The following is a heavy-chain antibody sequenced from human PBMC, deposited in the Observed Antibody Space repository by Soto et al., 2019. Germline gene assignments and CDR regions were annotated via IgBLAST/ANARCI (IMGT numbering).Heavy chain of an antibody. CDR2: IIHMFGTP. J-gene: IGHJ4*02. CDR1: GGTFSRYA. V-gene: IGHV1-69*12. Sequence: QVQLVQSGAEVKKPGSSVNVSCKASGGTFSRYAISWVRQAPGHGLEWMGGIIHMFGTPNYAQKFQGRITIIADASTSTAYMELSGLRSEDTALYYCAREGAISGTNGGFYLDSWGQGTLVTDSS. D-gene: IGHD1-26*01. CDR3: AREGAISGTNGGFYLDS.